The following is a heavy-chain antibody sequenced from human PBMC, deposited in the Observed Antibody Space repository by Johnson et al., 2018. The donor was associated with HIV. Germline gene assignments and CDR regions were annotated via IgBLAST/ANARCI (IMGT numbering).Heavy chain of an antibody. V-gene: IGHV3-30*04. CDR2: ISYDGSNK. CDR3: ARAAIVVLPAGAFDI. D-gene: IGHD2-2*01. J-gene: IGHJ3*02. CDR1: GFTFSSYA. Sequence: QVQLVESGGGVVQPGRSMRLSCAASGFTFSSYAMHWVRQAPGKGLEWVALISYDGSNKFYADSVKGRFTISRDNSKKTLYLQMNSLRIEDTAIYYCARAAIVVLPAGAFDIWGRGTMVTVSS.